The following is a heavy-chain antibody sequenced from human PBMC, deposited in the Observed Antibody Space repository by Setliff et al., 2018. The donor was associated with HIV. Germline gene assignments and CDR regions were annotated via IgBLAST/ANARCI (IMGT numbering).Heavy chain of an antibody. CDR1: GYTFTSYG. CDR2: ISTYSDET. CDR3: ARVNLRITIFGVAPTSHSIDY. J-gene: IGHJ4*02. D-gene: IGHD3-3*01. V-gene: IGHV1-18*01. Sequence: ASVKVSCKASGYTFTSYGISWVRQAPGQGLEWMGWISTYSDETSYAQTLQGRVTMTTDTSTSTAYMELRSLRSDDTAVYYCARVNLRITIFGVAPTSHSIDYWGQGTLVTVSS.